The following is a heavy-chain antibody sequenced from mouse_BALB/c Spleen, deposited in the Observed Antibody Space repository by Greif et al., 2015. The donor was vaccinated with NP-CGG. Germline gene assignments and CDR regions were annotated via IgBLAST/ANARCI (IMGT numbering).Heavy chain of an antibody. CDR1: GYAFTNYL. J-gene: IGHJ2*01. D-gene: IGHD3-1*01. V-gene: IGHV1-54*01. CDR2: INPGSGGT. CDR3: ARGHGSYYFDY. Sequence: VQLQQSGAELVRPGTSVKVSCKASGYAFTNYLIEWVKQRPGQGLEWIGVINPGSGGTNYNEKFKGKATLTADKSSSTAYMQLSSLTSDDSAVYFCARGHGSYYFDYWGQGTTLTVSS.